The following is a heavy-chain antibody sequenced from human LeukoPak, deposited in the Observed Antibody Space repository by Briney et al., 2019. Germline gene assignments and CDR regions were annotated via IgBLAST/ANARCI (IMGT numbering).Heavy chain of an antibody. CDR2: IYSSGST. J-gene: IGHJ4*02. CDR3: ARDASGWTGDYFDY. Sequence: SETLSLTCSVSGGSMNSYYWTWIRQPAGKGLEWIGRIYSSGSTNHNPSLKGRVTMSLDTSKNQFSLKVNPATAADTAVYYCARDASGWTGDYFDYWGQGILVTVSS. CDR1: GGSMNSYY. V-gene: IGHV4-4*07. D-gene: IGHD6-19*01.